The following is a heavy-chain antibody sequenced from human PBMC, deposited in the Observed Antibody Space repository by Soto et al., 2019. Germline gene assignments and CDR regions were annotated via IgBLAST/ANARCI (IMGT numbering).Heavy chain of an antibody. CDR3: AKEALDIVVVPAAMGFDY. CDR2: ISGSGGST. D-gene: IGHD2-2*03. Sequence: EVQLLESGGGLVQPGGSLRLSCAASGFTFSSYAMSWVRQAPGKGLEWVSAISGSGGSTYYADSVKGRFTISRDNSKNTLYLQMNSLRAEDTAVYYCAKEALDIVVVPAAMGFDYWGQGTLVTVSS. CDR1: GFTFSSYA. V-gene: IGHV3-23*01. J-gene: IGHJ4*02.